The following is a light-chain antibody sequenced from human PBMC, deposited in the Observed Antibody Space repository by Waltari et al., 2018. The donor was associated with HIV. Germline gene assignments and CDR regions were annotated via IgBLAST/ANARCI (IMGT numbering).Light chain of an antibody. V-gene: IGKV1-5*03. CDR1: QNVNTW. CDR3: QQYNNYPWT. J-gene: IGKJ1*01. Sequence: DIQMTQPPSTLSASVGDRVTITCRARQNVNTWVAWYQQKPANAPKLLIYKASTLQSGVPSRFSGSGSWTEFTLTISSLQPEDFADYFCQQYNNYPWTFGQGTKVEIK. CDR2: KAS.